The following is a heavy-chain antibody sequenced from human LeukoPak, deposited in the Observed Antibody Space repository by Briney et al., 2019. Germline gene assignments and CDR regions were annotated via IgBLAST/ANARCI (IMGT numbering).Heavy chain of an antibody. D-gene: IGHD1-26*01. CDR1: GYTFTSYD. J-gene: IGHJ4*02. CDR2: MNPNSGNT. Sequence: ASVKVSCKASGYTFTSYDINWVRQATGQGLEWMGWMNPNSGNTGYAQKFQGRVTMTRNTSISTAYMELSRPRSEDTAVYYCAMLKVGATTMDYWGQGTLVTVSS. V-gene: IGHV1-8*01. CDR3: AMLKVGATTMDY.